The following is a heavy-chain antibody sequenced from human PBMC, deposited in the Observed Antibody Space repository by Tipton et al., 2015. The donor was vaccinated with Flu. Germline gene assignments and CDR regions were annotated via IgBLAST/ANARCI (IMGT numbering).Heavy chain of an antibody. CDR2: IYTNGDI. CDR1: DGPFNGYF. CDR3: ARDDLVWSRGFQCNGVDV. V-gene: IGHV4-4*07. J-gene: IGHJ6*02. D-gene: IGHD3-3*01. Sequence: TLSLTCTVSDGPFNGYFWTWIRQPAGKGLEWIGRIYTNGDIAYNPSLQSRVILSVDASKNQFSLKLRSVTAADTAVYFCARDDLVWSRGFQCNGVDVWGQGIAVTVSS.